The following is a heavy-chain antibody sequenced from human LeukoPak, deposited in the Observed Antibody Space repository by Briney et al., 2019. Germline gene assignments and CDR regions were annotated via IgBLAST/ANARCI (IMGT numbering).Heavy chain of an antibody. Sequence: GGSLRLSCAASGFTFSSYAMSWVRQAPGKGLEWVSAISGSGGSTYYADSVKGRFTISRDNSKNTLYLQMNSLRAEDTAVYYCAKDHCSSTSCPYDAFDIWGQGTMVTVSS. D-gene: IGHD2-2*01. CDR2: ISGSGGST. J-gene: IGHJ3*02. V-gene: IGHV3-23*01. CDR3: AKDHCSSTSCPYDAFDI. CDR1: GFTFSSYA.